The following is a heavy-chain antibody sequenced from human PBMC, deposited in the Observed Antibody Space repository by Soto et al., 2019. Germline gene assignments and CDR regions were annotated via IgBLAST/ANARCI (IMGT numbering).Heavy chain of an antibody. CDR2: ISWQSGSI. Sequence: DVQLVESGGGLAQPGRSLRLSCAASGFIFDDYAMHWVRQAPGKGLEWVSGISWQSGSIRYADSVKGRFTISRDNAKNTLYLQMNSLRVEDTALYYCAKDMFSSASAATFDYGGQGILVTVSS. V-gene: IGHV3-9*01. J-gene: IGHJ4*02. CDR3: AKDMFSSASAATFDY. CDR1: GFIFDDYA. D-gene: IGHD6-19*01.